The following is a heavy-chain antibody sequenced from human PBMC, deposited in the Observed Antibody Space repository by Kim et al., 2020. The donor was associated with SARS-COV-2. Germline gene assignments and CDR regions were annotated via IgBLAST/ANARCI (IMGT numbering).Heavy chain of an antibody. CDR3: ARGPWSRLRGVTYSYYGMDV. Sequence: GGSLRLSCAASGFTFSRCAMHWVRQAPGKGLEWVAVISYDGSNKNYEDSVKGRFTISRDNSKNTLYLQMNSLRAEDTALDYCARGPWSRLRGVTYSYYGMDVWGQGTTVTVSS. CDR2: ISYDGSNK. V-gene: IGHV3-30-3*01. J-gene: IGHJ6*02. CDR1: GFTFSRCA. D-gene: IGHD3-10*01.